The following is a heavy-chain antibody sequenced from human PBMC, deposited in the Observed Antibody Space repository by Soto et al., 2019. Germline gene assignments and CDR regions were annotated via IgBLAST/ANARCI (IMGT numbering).Heavy chain of an antibody. V-gene: IGHV4-34*01. CDR3: ARAVRGPGYSYGYHYYYGMDV. CDR2: INHSGST. D-gene: IGHD5-18*01. J-gene: IGHJ6*02. Sequence: SETLSLTCAVYGESFSSYFWSWIRQPPEKGLEWIGEINHSGSTIYNPSLKSRVTIAVDTSKNQFSLKLSSVTAADTAVYYCARAVRGPGYSYGYHYYYGMDVWGQGTTVTVSS. CDR1: GESFSSYF.